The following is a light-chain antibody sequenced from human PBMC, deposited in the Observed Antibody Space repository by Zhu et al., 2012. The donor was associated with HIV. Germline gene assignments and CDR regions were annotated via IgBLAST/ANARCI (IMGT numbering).Light chain of an antibody. CDR2: AES. CDR3: QQYGSSQALT. Sequence: EIVMTQSPATLSVSPGERARLSCRASQTVSYNLAWYQQKPGQAPRLLMYAESTRATDIPARFSGSGSGTEFTLTISSVQSEDFAVYYCQQYGSSQALTFGGGTKVEIK. CDR1: QTVSYN. J-gene: IGKJ4*01. V-gene: IGKV3-15*01.